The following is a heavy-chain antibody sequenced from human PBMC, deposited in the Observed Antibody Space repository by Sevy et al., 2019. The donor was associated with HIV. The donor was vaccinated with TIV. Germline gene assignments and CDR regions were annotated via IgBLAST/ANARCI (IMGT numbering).Heavy chain of an antibody. D-gene: IGHD2-15*01. CDR1: GFMFNSHA. CDR3: ARESQIVVVVAAFGYGMDV. J-gene: IGHJ6*02. V-gene: IGHV3-23*01. CDR2: ISGSGGST. Sequence: GGSLRLSCADSGFMFNSHAMSWVRQAPGKGLEWVSAISGSGGSTYYADSVKGRFTISRDNSKNTVYLQMNSLRAEDTAVYYCARESQIVVVVAAFGYGMDVWGQGTTVTVSS.